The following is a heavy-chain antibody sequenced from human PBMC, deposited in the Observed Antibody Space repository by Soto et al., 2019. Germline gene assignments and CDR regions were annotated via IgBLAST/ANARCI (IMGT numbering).Heavy chain of an antibody. D-gene: IGHD2-15*01. CDR1: GFTFSSYA. Sequence: QVQLVESGGGVVQPGRSLRLSCAASGFTFSSYAMHWVRQAPGKGLEWVAVISYDGSNKYYADSVKGRFTISRDNSKNTLYLQMNSLRAEDTAGYYCARGSVEGYWGQGTLVTVSS. V-gene: IGHV3-30-3*01. CDR2: ISYDGSNK. J-gene: IGHJ4*02. CDR3: ARGSVEGY.